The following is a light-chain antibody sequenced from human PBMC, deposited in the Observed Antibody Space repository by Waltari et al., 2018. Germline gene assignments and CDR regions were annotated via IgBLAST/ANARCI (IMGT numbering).Light chain of an antibody. CDR3: QQYGSSPLIT. CDR1: QSVSSSY. J-gene: IGKJ5*01. Sequence: EILLTQSPGTLSLSPGETATVSCRASQSVSSSYLAWYQQKPGQAPRLLIYGASSRATGIPDSFSGSGSGTDFTLTISRLEPEDFAVYYCQQYGSSPLITFGQGTRLEIK. V-gene: IGKV3-20*01. CDR2: GAS.